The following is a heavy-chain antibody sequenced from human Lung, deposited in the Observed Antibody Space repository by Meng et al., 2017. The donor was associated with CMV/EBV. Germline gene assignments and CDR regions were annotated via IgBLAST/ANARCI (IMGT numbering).Heavy chain of an antibody. D-gene: IGHD6-13*01. V-gene: IGHV2-70D*14. CDR2: IDWDDDK. CDR3: ARDAAGYSIFDP. CDR1: GFSLSTSGMR. Sequence: SGXXLVXPTQTLTLTCTFSGFSLSTSGMRVSWIRQPPGKALEWLARIDWDDDKFYSTSLKTRLTISKDTSKNQVVLTMTNMDPVDTATYYCARDAAGYSIFDPWXQGTXVNGAS. J-gene: IGHJ5*02.